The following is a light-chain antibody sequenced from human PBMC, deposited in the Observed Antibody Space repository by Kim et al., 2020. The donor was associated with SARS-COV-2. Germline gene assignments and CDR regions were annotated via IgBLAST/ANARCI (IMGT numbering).Light chain of an antibody. V-gene: IGKV3-11*01. CDR1: QSVSNA. J-gene: IGKJ2*03. CDR3: QQRDNWDS. Sequence: LSVSPGQSATLPCRASQSVSNALAWYQQKPGQAPRLLIFHAYNRATGIPARCSGSQSGTDVTLTISSLEPEDFAVDYRQQRDNWDSLGQGTKLAI. CDR2: HAY.